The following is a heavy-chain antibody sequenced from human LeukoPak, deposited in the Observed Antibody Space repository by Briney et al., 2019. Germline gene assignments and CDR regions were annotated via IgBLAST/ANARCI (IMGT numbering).Heavy chain of an antibody. J-gene: IGHJ4*02. CDR2: IYYSGST. CDR1: GGSISSSSYY. V-gene: IGHV4-39*01. CDR3: AGLKHKDYFDY. Sequence: SETLSLTCTVSGGSISSSSYYWGWIRQPPGKGLEWSGSIYYSGSTYYNPSLKSRVTISVDTSKNQFSLKLSSVTAADTAVYYCAGLKHKDYFDYWGQGTLVTVSS.